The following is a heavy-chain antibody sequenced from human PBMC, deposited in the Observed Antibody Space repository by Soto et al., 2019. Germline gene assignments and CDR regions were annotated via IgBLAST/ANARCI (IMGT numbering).Heavy chain of an antibody. CDR3: ARLAITMVRGVNGMDV. D-gene: IGHD3-10*01. Sequence: PSETLSLTCTVSGGSISSSSYYWGWIRQPPGKGLEWIGSIYYSGSTYYNPSLKSRVTISVDTSKNQFSLKLSSVTAADTAVYYCARLAITMVRGVNGMDVWGQGTTVTVSS. CDR1: GGSISSSSYY. J-gene: IGHJ6*02. V-gene: IGHV4-39*01. CDR2: IYYSGST.